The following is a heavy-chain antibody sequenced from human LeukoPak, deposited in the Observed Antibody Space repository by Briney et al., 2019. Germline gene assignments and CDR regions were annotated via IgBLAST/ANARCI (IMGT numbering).Heavy chain of an antibody. V-gene: IGHV4-59*08. CDR1: GDSISSYY. J-gene: IGHJ5*02. Sequence: PSETLSLTCTVSGDSISSYYWSWIRQLPGKGLEYIGYIYYSGSTNYNPSLKSRVTISVDTSKNQFSLKLSSVTAADTAVYYCARRRDIGWFDPWGQGTLVTVSS. CDR3: ARRRDIGWFDP. CDR2: IYYSGST. D-gene: IGHD2-15*01.